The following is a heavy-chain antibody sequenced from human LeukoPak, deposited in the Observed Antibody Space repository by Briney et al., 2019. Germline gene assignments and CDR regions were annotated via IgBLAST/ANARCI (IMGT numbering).Heavy chain of an antibody. J-gene: IGHJ4*02. CDR1: GGSFSGYY. V-gene: IGHV4-34*01. D-gene: IGHD1-26*01. CDR3: ARQGSGSSYYYYTFPY. Sequence: SETLSLICAVYGGSFSGYYWSWIRQPPGKGLEWIGEINHSGSTNYNPSLKSRVTISVDTSKNQFSLKLSSVTAADTAVYYCARQGSGSSYYYYTFPYWGQGTLVTVSS. CDR2: INHSGST.